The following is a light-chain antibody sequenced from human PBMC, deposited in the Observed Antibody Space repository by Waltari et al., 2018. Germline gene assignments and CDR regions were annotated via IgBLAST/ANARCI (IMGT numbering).Light chain of an antibody. CDR3: YSTDSSAYV. CDR2: EDT. J-gene: IGLJ1*01. V-gene: IGLV3-10*01. Sequence: SYELTQPPSVSVSPGQPARLPCSGDAFPNKHAYWYQQRSGQAPVLVIYEDTKRPSGIPERFSGSILGTLATLTISGAQVDDEADYYCYSTDSSAYVFGTGTKVTVL. CDR1: AFPNKH.